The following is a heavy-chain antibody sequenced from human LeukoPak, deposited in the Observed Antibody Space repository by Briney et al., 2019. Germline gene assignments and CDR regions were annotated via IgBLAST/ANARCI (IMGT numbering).Heavy chain of an antibody. CDR2: IYNSGST. CDR1: GGSISSYY. D-gene: IGHD3-9*01. J-gene: IGHJ5*02. CDR3: ARGGNYDILTGYRNWFDP. Sequence: SETLSLTCTVSGGSISSYYWSWIRQPPGKGLEWIGYIYNSGSTNYNPSLKSRVTISVDTSKNQFSLKLSSVTAADTAVYYCARGGNYDILTGYRNWFDPWGQGTLVTVSS. V-gene: IGHV4-59*12.